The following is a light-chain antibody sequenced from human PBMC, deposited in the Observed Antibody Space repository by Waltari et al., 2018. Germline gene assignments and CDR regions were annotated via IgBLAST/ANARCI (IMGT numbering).Light chain of an antibody. CDR3: AAWDDSLNGWV. CDR2: SNN. V-gene: IGLV1-44*01. Sequence: QSVLTQPPSASGTPGQRVTISCSGSSSNIGSNTVNWYQQLPGTAPKLLICSNNQRPSGVPDRFSGSKSGTSAALTISGLQSEDEAEYYCAAWDDSLNGWVFGGGTKLTVL. J-gene: IGLJ3*02. CDR1: SSNIGSNT.